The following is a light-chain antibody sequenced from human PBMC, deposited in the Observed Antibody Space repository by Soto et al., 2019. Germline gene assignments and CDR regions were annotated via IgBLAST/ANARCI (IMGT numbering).Light chain of an antibody. CDR1: QSVSSN. J-gene: IGKJ2*01. CDR2: GAS. V-gene: IGKV3-15*01. Sequence: EIVMTQSPATLSVSPGERATLSCRASQSVSSNVAWHQQKPGQAPRHLIYGASTRATGTPARFSGSGSGTEFTLTISSLQSEDFAVYYCQHYNNWPPFTFGQGTKLEIK. CDR3: QHYNNWPPFT.